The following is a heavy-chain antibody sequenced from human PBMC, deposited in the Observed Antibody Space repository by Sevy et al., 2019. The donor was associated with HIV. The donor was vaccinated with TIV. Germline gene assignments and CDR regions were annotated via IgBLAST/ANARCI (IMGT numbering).Heavy chain of an antibody. V-gene: IGHV3-23*01. D-gene: IGHD3-22*01. Sequence: GGSLRLSCAASGFTFSRYAMNWVRQAPGKGLEWVSGISGSGGSGDKTNYADSVKGRFTISRDDSKNSLYLQLNSLRAEDTAIYYCARKYDSSGYFDYWGQGTLATVSS. CDR2: ISGSGGSGDKT. J-gene: IGHJ4*02. CDR3: ARKYDSSGYFDY. CDR1: GFTFSRYA.